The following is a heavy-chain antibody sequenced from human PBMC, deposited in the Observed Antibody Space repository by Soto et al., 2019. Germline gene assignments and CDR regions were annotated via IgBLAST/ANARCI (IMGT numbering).Heavy chain of an antibody. J-gene: IGHJ4*02. CDR1: GGSFSGYY. V-gene: IGHV4-34*01. Sequence: QVQLQQWGAGLLKPSETLSLTCAVYGGSFSGYYWTWIRQPPGTGLEWMGEINHSGSPNYNPSLKSRVTISVDTSKNQFSLKLTSVTAADTAVYYCARDKITGLFDYWGKGTLVTVSS. CDR2: INHSGSP. D-gene: IGHD2-8*02. CDR3: ARDKITGLFDY.